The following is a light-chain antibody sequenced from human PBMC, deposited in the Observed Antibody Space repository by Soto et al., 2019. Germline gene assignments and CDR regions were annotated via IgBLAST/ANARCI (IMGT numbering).Light chain of an antibody. Sequence: DIQMTQSPSSLSASVGDIVTITCRASHSINNCLSWFQQKPGQAPKLLIYAASSLQSGGPSRFSGSGSGTDFLLTIDSLQPEDVATYFCHQTFIAPSTFGQGTKVGVK. V-gene: IGKV1-39*01. J-gene: IGKJ1*01. CDR3: HQTFIAPST. CDR2: AAS. CDR1: HSINNC.